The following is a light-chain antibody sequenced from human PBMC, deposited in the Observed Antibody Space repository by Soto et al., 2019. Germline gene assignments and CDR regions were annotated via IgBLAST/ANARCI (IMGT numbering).Light chain of an antibody. CDR2: LNSDGSH. CDR1: SGHSNYA. Sequence: QPVLTQSPSASASLGASVKLTCTLSSGHSNYAIAWHQQQSEKGPRYLMKLNSDGSHSKGDGIPDRFSGSSSGAERYLTISRLESEDAAYYYCQTWGSGIVVFGGGTKLTVL. V-gene: IGLV4-69*01. CDR3: QTWGSGIVV. J-gene: IGLJ2*01.